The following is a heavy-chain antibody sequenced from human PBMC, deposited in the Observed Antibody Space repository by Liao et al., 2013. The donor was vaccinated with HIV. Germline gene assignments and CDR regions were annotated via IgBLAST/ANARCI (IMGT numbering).Heavy chain of an antibody. CDR1: GGSISSYY. J-gene: IGHJ4*02. CDR3: ARLQRWGLGYLDF. V-gene: IGHV4-4*07. CDR2: ISGTGIT. Sequence: QVQLQESGPGLVKPSETLSLTCTVSGGSISSYYWSWIRQPAGRGLEWIGRISGTGITNYSPSLESRVTISVDTSKNQFSLRLSSVTAADTAVYYCARLQRWGLGYLDFWGQGALVTVSS. D-gene: IGHD2-21*01.